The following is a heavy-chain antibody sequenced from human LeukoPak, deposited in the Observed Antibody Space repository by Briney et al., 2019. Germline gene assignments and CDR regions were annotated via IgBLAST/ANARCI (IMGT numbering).Heavy chain of an antibody. CDR3: AGASLYYDSSGQRTFDI. D-gene: IGHD3-22*01. CDR1: GGSISSYY. V-gene: IGHV4-59*01. CDR2: IYYSGGT. J-gene: IGHJ3*02. Sequence: SETLSLTCTVSGGSISSYYWNWIRQPPGKRLEWIRYIYYSGGTNYNPSLKSRVTISLDTFKNQFSLKLSSVTAADTAVYYCAGASLYYDSSGQRTFDIWGQGTMVTVSS.